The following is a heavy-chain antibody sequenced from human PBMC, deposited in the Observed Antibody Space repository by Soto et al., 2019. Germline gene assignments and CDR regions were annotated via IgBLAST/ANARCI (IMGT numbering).Heavy chain of an antibody. V-gene: IGHV3-30*18. CDR1: GFTFSSYG. CDR3: AKDLYYDFWSGLPYYYYGMDV. CDR2: ISYDGSNK. Sequence: PGGSLRLSCAASGFTFSSYGMHWVRQAPGKGLEWVAVISYDGSNKYYADSVKGRFTISRDNSKNTLYLQMNSLRAEDTAVYYCAKDLYYDFWSGLPYYYYGMDVWGQGTTVTVSS. D-gene: IGHD3-3*01. J-gene: IGHJ6*02.